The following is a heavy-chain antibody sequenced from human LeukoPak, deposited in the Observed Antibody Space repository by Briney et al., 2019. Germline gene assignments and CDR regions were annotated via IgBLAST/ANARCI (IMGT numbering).Heavy chain of an antibody. CDR2: ISSSSSYI. J-gene: IGHJ4*02. CDR3: ARVGYNYGYYFDF. Sequence: GGSLRLSCAASGFTFSSYSMNWVRQAPGKGLEWVSSISSSSSYIYYADSVKGRFTISRDNAKNSLYLQMNSLRAEDTAVYYCARVGYNYGYYFDFWGQGTLVTVSS. CDR1: GFTFSSYS. D-gene: IGHD5-18*01. V-gene: IGHV3-21*01.